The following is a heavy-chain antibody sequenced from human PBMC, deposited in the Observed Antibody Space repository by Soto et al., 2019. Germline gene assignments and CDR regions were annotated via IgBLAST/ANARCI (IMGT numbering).Heavy chain of an antibody. D-gene: IGHD6-13*01. CDR3: AYSSTPFDY. J-gene: IGHJ4*02. Sequence: PGGSLRLSCAVSGFTFSSYAMHWIRQAPGKGLEWVALISYDGNNKYYADSVRGRFTISRDNSKNTLYLQMNSLRAEDTAVYYCAYSSTPFDYWGQGTLVTVSS. CDR1: GFTFSSYA. CDR2: ISYDGNNK. V-gene: IGHV3-30*03.